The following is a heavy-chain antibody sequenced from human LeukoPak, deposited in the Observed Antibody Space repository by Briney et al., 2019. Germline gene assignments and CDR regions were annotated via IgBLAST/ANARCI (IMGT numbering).Heavy chain of an antibody. D-gene: IGHD2-2*01. CDR2: IIPIFGTA. Sequence: SVKVSCKASGGTFSSYAISWVRQAPGQGLEWMGGIIPIFGTANYAQKFQGRVTITTDESTSTAYMELSSLRSEDTAVYYCARKSGELGYCSSTSCYQRAFDIWGQGTMVTVSS. J-gene: IGHJ3*02. CDR3: ARKSGELGYCSSTSCYQRAFDI. V-gene: IGHV1-69*05. CDR1: GGTFSSYA.